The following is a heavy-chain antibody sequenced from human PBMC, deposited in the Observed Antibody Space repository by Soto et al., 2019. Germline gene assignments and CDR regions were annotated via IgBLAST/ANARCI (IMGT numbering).Heavy chain of an antibody. CDR3: APIKGQQLVRGDAFDI. D-gene: IGHD6-13*01. CDR2: ISGSGGST. Sequence: GESLKISCAASGFTFSSYAMSWVRQAPGKGLEWVSAISGSGGSTYYADSVKGRFTISRDNSKNTLYLQMNSLRAEDTAVYYCAPIKGQQLVRGDAFDIWGQGTMVTVSS. V-gene: IGHV3-23*01. J-gene: IGHJ3*02. CDR1: GFTFSSYA.